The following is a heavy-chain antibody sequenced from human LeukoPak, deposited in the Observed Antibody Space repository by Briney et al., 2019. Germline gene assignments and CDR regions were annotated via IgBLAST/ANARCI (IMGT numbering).Heavy chain of an antibody. CDR1: GGYISSYY. Sequence: SETLSLTCTVPGGYISSYYWSWIRQPPGKGLEWIGYIYYSGSTNYNPSLKSRVTISVDTSKNQFSLKLSSVTAADTAVYYCARGYVAAAGTVDFDYWGQGTLVTVSS. J-gene: IGHJ4*02. CDR2: IYYSGST. V-gene: IGHV4-59*01. CDR3: ARGYVAAAGTVDFDY. D-gene: IGHD6-13*01.